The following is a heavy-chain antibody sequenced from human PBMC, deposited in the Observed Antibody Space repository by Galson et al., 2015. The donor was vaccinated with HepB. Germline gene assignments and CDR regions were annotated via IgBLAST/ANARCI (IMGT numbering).Heavy chain of an antibody. Sequence: PALVKPTQTLALTCTFSGFSLTTRGVGVGWIRQPPGKALEWLAFVCWDDDNRYSPSLRSRLTVTKDTSNNRVVLIMTNVDPLDTATYFCAHRRYYYGTWDWGDFDYWGQGTLVTVSS. J-gene: IGHJ4*02. CDR3: AHRRYYYGTWDWGDFDY. CDR1: GFSLTTRGVG. D-gene: IGHD3-16*01. CDR2: VCWDDDN. V-gene: IGHV2-5*02.